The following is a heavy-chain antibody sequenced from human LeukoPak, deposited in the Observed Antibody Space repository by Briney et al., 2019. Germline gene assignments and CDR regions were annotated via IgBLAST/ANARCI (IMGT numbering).Heavy chain of an antibody. J-gene: IGHJ6*02. D-gene: IGHD3-22*01. Sequence: GESLRLSCAASGFTFSSYDMHWVRQATGKGLEWVSAIGTAGDTYYPGSVKGRFTISRENAKNSLYLQMNSLRAGDTAVYYCARDLTYYYDSGGYYQTIYGMDVWGQGTTVTVSS. CDR1: GFTFSSYD. V-gene: IGHV3-13*01. CDR2: IGTAGDT. CDR3: ARDLTYYYDSGGYYQTIYGMDV.